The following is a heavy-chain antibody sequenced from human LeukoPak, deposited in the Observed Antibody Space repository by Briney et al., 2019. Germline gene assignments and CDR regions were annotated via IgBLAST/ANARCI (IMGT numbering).Heavy chain of an antibody. Sequence: GGSLRLSCAASGFTFDDYGMSWVRQAPGKGLEWVSGINWNGGSTGYADSVKGRFTVSRDNAKNSLYLQMNSLRAEDTALYYCARAMYDYDSSGYSAALYYFDYWGQGTLVTVSS. J-gene: IGHJ4*02. D-gene: IGHD3-22*01. CDR2: INWNGGST. CDR1: GFTFDDYG. CDR3: ARAMYDYDSSGYSAALYYFDY. V-gene: IGHV3-20*04.